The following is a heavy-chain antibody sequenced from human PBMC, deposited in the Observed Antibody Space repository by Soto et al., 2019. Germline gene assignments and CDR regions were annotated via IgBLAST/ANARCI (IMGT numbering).Heavy chain of an antibody. Sequence: GGSLRLSCAASGFTFDVYAMHWVRQAPGKGLEWVSGISWNSGSIGYADSVKGRFTISRDNAKNSLYLQMNSLRAEDTALYYCAKDIYYDSSTAFDYWGQGTLVTVSS. D-gene: IGHD3-22*01. CDR2: ISWNSGSI. CDR3: AKDIYYDSSTAFDY. J-gene: IGHJ4*02. V-gene: IGHV3-9*01. CDR1: GFTFDVYA.